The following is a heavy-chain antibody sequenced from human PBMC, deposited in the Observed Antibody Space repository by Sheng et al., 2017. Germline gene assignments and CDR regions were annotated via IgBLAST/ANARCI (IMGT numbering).Heavy chain of an antibody. V-gene: IGHV3-7*01. CDR2: IKQDGSDK. CDR3: VGERPGGATALDY. Sequence: EVQLVESGGGLVQPGGSLRLSCAASGFTFSKYWMSWARVPPGKGLEWVANIKQDGSDKNYVDSVKGRFTISRDNAKNSLYLQMNYLRADDTAVYYCVGERPGGATALDYWGQGTLVTVSS. D-gene: IGHD1-26*01. J-gene: IGHJ4*02. CDR1: GFTFSKYW.